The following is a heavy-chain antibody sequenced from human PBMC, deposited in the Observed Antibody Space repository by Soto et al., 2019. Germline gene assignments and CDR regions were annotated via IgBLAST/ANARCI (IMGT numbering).Heavy chain of an antibody. CDR3: ARDIDFDIDY. CDR1: GYIFNNFG. CDR2: IYSKAGTV. V-gene: IGHV1-18*01. D-gene: IGHD3-9*01. Sequence: QVQLVQSGAEVQKPGASVKVSCKTSGYIFNNFGITWVRQAPGLGLEWLGWIYSKAGTVNFAQKFPGRVTMTTDPSTRPAYMELRSLTFDDSAVYFCARDIDFDIDYWVQGTLVTVS. J-gene: IGHJ4*02.